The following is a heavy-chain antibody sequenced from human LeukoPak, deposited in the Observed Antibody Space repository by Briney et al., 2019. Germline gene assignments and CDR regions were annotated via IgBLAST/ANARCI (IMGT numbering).Heavy chain of an antibody. D-gene: IGHD2-2*01. CDR1: GFTFSSYW. Sequence: GGSLRLSCAASGFTFSSYWMSWVRQAPGKGLEWVANIKQDGSEKYYVDSVKGRFTISRGNAKNSLYLQMNSLRAEDTAVYYCARDDCSSISCYHNWFDPWGQGTLVTVSS. CDR3: ARDDCSSISCYHNWFDP. V-gene: IGHV3-7*01. CDR2: IKQDGSEK. J-gene: IGHJ5*02.